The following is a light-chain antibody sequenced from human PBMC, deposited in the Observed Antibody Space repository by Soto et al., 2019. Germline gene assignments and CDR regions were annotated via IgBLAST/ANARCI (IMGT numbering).Light chain of an antibody. J-gene: IGLJ3*02. V-gene: IGLV1-51*02. CDR3: GTWDNNLRSWV. CDR2: GNN. Sequence: QTVVTQPPSVSAAPGQRVTISCSGISSNVGSNYVSWYQHSPGTAPKLLIYGNNERPSGIRDRFSGSKSGTTATLGIAGLQTGDEADYYCGTWDNNLRSWVFGGGTKLTVL. CDR1: SSNVGSNY.